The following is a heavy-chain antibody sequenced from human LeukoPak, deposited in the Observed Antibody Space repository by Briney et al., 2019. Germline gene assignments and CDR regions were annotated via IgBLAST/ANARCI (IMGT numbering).Heavy chain of an antibody. D-gene: IGHD2-21*01. Sequence: GGSLRLSCAASGLTFSSYGMHWVRQAPRKGLEWVAVIWYDGSNKYYADSVKGRFTISRDNSNNTLYLQVNSLRAEDTAVYYCARGPYFEPTPFGYWGQGTLVTVSS. CDR1: GLTFSSYG. CDR3: ARGPYFEPTPFGY. CDR2: IWYDGSNK. J-gene: IGHJ4*02. V-gene: IGHV3-33*01.